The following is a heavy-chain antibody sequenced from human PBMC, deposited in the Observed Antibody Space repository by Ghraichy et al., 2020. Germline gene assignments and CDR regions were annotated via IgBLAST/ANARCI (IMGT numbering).Heavy chain of an antibody. D-gene: IGHD6-6*01. CDR3: ARDLRDGVAARVHEYYGMDV. J-gene: IGHJ6*02. CDR1: GGSISSYY. Sequence: SETLSLTCTVSGGSISSYYWSWIRQPPGKGLEWIGYIYYSGSTNYNPSLKSRVTISVDTSKNQFSLKLSSVTAADTAVYYCARDLRDGVAARVHEYYGMDVWGQGTTVTVSS. CDR2: IYYSGST. V-gene: IGHV4-59*01.